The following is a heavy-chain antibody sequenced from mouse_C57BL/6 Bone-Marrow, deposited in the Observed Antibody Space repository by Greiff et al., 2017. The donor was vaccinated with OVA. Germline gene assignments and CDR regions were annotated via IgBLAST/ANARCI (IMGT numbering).Heavy chain of an antibody. CDR1: GFTFSDFY. J-gene: IGHJ4*01. CDR3: ARLDAMYY. CDR2: ISNGGGST. Sequence: EVKLVESGGGLVQPGGSLKLSCAASGFTFSDFYMYWIRQTPEKRLEWVAYISNGGGSTYYPDTVKGRFTISRDNAKKTLYLQMSRLKSEDTAMYYCARLDAMYYWGQGTSVTVSS. V-gene: IGHV5-12*01.